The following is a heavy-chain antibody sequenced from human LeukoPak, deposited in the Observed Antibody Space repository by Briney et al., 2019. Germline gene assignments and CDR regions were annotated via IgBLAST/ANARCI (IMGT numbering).Heavy chain of an antibody. CDR2: MSDSGDLI. D-gene: IGHD1/OR15-1a*01. CDR3: LTSKWNNVGHLLY. Sequence: PGGSLRLSCAASGFTFSSYSMNWVRQAPGKGLEWVSYMSDSGDLIYYADSVKGRFTISRDNARNSLYLQMNSLRAEDTAVYYCLTSKWNNVGHLLYWGQGTLVSVTS. CDR1: GFTFSSYS. J-gene: IGHJ4*02. V-gene: IGHV3-48*01.